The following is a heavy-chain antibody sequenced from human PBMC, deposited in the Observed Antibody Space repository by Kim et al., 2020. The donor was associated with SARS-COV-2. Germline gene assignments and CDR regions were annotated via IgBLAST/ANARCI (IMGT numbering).Heavy chain of an antibody. D-gene: IGHD3-3*01. V-gene: IGHV4-39*01. CDR3: ARHFWASGRFSLERDA. CDR1: GGSISTPTYY. Sequence: SETLSLTCSVSGGSISTPTYYWAWIRQPPGKGPEWIGSIYHNGNTNYNPSLQSRISLSIDTSTNQFSLKVTSVSAAATALYFCARHFWASGRFSLERDA. J-gene: IGHJ3*01. CDR2: IYHNGNT.